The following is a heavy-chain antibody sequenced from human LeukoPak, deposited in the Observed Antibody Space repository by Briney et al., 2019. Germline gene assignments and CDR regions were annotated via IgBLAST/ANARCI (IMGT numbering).Heavy chain of an antibody. CDR1: GVTFSNAW. J-gene: IGHJ3*02. D-gene: IGHD4-17*01. V-gene: IGHV3-15*01. CDR3: TTAPTHYYGDYRGDAFDI. Sequence: GGSRKPSSAPSGVTFSNAWMSWVRQAPGKGLEWVGRIKSKTDGGTTDYAAPVKGRFTISRDDSKNTLYLQMNSLKTEDTAVYYCTTAPTHYYGDYRGDAFDIWGQGTMVTVSS. CDR2: IKSKTDGGTT.